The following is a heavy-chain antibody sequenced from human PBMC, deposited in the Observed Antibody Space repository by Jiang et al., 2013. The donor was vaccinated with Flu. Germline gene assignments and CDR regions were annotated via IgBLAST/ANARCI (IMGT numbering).Heavy chain of an antibody. V-gene: IGHV4-59*01. J-gene: IGHJ5*02. CDR3: ARGWSYDFWSGRYFDP. Sequence: LLKPSETLSLTCTVSSGSIRSFSWSWIRQPPGKGLEWIGCIYYSGNTNYNPSLKSRVTISVDPSKNQFSLRLSSVTAADTAVYYCARGWSYDFWSGRYFDPWGRGTLVTVSS. CDR2: IYYSGNT. CDR1: SGSIRSFS. D-gene: IGHD3-3*01.